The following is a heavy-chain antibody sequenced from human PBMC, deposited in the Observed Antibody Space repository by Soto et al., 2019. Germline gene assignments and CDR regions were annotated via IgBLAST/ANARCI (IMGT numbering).Heavy chain of an antibody. CDR3: ARDPGPLRYFDWLLLDAFDI. Sequence: QVQLVQSGAEVKKPGASVKVSCKASGYTFTSYGISWVRQAPGQGLEWMGWISAYNGNTNYAQKLQGRVTMTTDTSTNTAYMELRSLRSDDTAVYYCARDPGPLRYFDWLLLDAFDIWGQGTMVTVSS. V-gene: IGHV1-18*01. J-gene: IGHJ3*02. CDR1: GYTFTSYG. D-gene: IGHD3-9*01. CDR2: ISAYNGNT.